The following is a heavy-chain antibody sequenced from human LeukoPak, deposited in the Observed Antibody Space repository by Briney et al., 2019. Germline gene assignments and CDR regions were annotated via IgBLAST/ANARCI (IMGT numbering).Heavy chain of an antibody. J-gene: IGHJ2*01. CDR1: GYTFTSYY. Sequence: ASVKVSCKASGYTFTSYYMHWVRQGPGQGLEWMGIINPSGGSTSYAQKFQGRVTMTRNTSTNTVYMELSSLRSEDTAVFYCVRGASSIAALNPFWYFDLWGRGTLVTVSS. D-gene: IGHD6-6*01. V-gene: IGHV1-46*01. CDR3: VRGASSIAALNPFWYFDL. CDR2: INPSGGST.